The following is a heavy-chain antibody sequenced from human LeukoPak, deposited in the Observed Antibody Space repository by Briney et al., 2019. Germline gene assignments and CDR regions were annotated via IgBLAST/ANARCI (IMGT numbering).Heavy chain of an antibody. CDR1: GGSITTYY. CDR2: INHSGST. Sequence: PSETLSLTCTVSGGSITTYYWSWLRQPPGKGLEWIGEINHSGSTNYNPSLKSRVTISVDTSKNQFSLKLSSVTAADTAVYYCARATWDIVVVPAAYYYYMDVWGKGTTVTVSS. J-gene: IGHJ6*03. D-gene: IGHD2-2*01. CDR3: ARATWDIVVVPAAYYYYMDV. V-gene: IGHV4-34*01.